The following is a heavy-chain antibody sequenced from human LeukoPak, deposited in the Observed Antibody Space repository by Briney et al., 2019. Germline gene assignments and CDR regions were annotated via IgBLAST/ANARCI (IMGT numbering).Heavy chain of an antibody. V-gene: IGHV1-24*01. CDR1: GYTLTELS. D-gene: IGHD6-19*01. Sequence: ASVKVSCKVSGYTLTELSMHWVRQAPGKGLEWMGGFDPEDGETIYAQKFQGRVTMTEDTSTDTAYMELSSLRSEDTAVYYCAPFRQTGSSGWYMEYFQHWDQGTLVTVSS. CDR2: FDPEDGET. J-gene: IGHJ1*01. CDR3: APFRQTGSSGWYMEYFQH.